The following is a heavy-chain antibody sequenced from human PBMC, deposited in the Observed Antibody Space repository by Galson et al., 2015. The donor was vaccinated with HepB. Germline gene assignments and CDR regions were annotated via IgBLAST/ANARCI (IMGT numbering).Heavy chain of an antibody. V-gene: IGHV3-9*01. J-gene: IGHJ4*02. D-gene: IGHD5-12*01. CDR3: AKDMGSHPIVATSHFDY. CDR1: GFTFDDYA. CDR2: ISWNSGSI. Sequence: SLRLSCAASGFTFDDYAMHWVRQAPGKGLEWVSGISWNSGSIGYADSVKGRFTISRDNAKNSLYLQMNSLRAEDTALYYCAKDMGSHPIVATSHFDYWGQGTLVTVSS.